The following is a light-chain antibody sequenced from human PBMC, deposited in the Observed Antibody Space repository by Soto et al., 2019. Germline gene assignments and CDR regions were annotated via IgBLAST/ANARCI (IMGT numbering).Light chain of an antibody. CDR2: DVR. CDR1: SSDVGDYNY. J-gene: IGLJ3*02. Sequence: QSALTQPASVSGSPGQSVTISCTGTSSDVGDYNYVSWYQHHPGKAPKLMIYDVRNRHSGVSNRFSGSKSGNTASLTISGLQADDEADYYCSSYTRSGTLGVVFGGGTKLTVL. CDR3: SSYTRSGTLGVV. V-gene: IGLV2-14*03.